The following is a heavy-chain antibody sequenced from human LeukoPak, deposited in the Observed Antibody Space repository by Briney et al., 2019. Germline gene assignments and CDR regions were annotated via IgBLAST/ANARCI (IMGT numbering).Heavy chain of an antibody. CDR3: ARGSRRYCSSTSCRNWFDP. D-gene: IGHD2-2*01. Sequence: PSETLSLTCTVSGGSISSSSYYWGWIRQPPGKGLEWIGEINHSGSTNYNPSLKSRVTISVDTSKNQFSLKLSSVTAADTAVYYCARGSRRYCSSTSCRNWFDPWGQGTLVTVSS. V-gene: IGHV4-39*07. CDR2: INHSGST. CDR1: GGSISSSSYY. J-gene: IGHJ5*02.